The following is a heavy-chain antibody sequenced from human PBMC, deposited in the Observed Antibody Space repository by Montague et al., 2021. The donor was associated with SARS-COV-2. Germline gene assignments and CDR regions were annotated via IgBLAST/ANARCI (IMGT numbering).Heavy chain of an antibody. V-gene: IGHV4-34*01. CDR3: ARLGDGVVPSPILGVGPYYSYYYMDV. D-gene: IGHD3-10*01. CDR1: GGSFSTYS. J-gene: IGHJ6*03. Sequence: SETLFLTCAVHGGSFSTYSWNWIRQPPGKGLEWIGEIHHGGSTNCNPSLKSRVTISADTSKNQFSLKLTSVAAADTAVYYCARLGDGVVPSPILGVGPYYSYYYMDVWGKGTTVTVSS. CDR2: IHHGGST.